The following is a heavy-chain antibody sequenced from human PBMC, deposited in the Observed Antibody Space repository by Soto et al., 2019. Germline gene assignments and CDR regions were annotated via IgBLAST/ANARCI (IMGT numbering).Heavy chain of an antibody. D-gene: IGHD3-16*01. J-gene: IGHJ4*02. CDR3: ARVWGYAFDY. CDR1: GFTVTAYT. CDR2: ISSDGNHK. V-gene: IGHV3-30-3*01. Sequence: GGSLRLPCAAFGFTVTAYTMHWVRQAPGKGLEWVAVISSDGNHKYYADSVKGRFTISRDTSTNTLYLQMNSLRAEDTAKYYYARVWGYAFDYWGQGTLVTVS.